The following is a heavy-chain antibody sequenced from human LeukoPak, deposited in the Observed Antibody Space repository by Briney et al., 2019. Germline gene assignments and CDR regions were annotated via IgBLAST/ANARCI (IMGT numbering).Heavy chain of an antibody. CDR1: GYTFTGHY. V-gene: IGHV1-2*02. CDR3: SRALYIAATPGTCDY. Sequence: GASVTVSCKASGYTFTGHYMHWVRQAPGQGLEWMGWINPKNAGTNYAQRLQGRVTMTRDTSTRTVYMALSRLRSDDTAVYYCSRALYIAATPGTCDYWGQGTLVTVSS. D-gene: IGHD2-15*01. CDR2: INPKNAGT. J-gene: IGHJ4*02.